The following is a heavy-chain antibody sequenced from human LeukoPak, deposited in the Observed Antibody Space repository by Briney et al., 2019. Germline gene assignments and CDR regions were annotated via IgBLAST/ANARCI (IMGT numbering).Heavy chain of an antibody. V-gene: IGHV3-11*01. CDR2: ISSSGSTI. D-gene: IGHD6-13*01. Sequence: PGGSLRLSCAASGFTFSDYYMSWIRQAPGKGLEWVSYISSSGSTIYYADSVKGRFTISRDNANNSLYLQMNSLRSEDTAVYYCARDRQIAAARTHWFNPWGQGTLVTVSS. CDR3: ARDRQIAAARTHWFNP. CDR1: GFTFSDYY. J-gene: IGHJ5*02.